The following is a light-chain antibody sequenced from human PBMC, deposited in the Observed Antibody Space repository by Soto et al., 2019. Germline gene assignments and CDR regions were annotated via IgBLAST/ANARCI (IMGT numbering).Light chain of an antibody. CDR1: NSDVGGYNY. V-gene: IGLV2-14*01. CDR2: EVS. J-gene: IGLJ3*02. CDR3: SSYTRSTTWV. Sequence: QSALTQPASVSGSPGQSITISCTGTNSDVGGYNYVSWYQQHPGKAPKLMIYEVSNRPSGVSNRFSGSKSGNTASLTISGLQAEDEADYYCSSYTRSTTWVFGGGTKLTVL.